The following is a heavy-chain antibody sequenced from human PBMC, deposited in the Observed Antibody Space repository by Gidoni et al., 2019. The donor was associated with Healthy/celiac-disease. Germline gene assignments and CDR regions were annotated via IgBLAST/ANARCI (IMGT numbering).Heavy chain of an antibody. CDR2: IYYSGST. J-gene: IGHJ4*02. Sequence: QLQLQESGPGLSQPSEPLSLTCSVSGGSIGSSSHYWGWIRQPPGKGLEWIGVIYYSGSTYYNPSLKSRVTISVDTSKNQFSLKLSSVTAADTAVYYCAKTWPGWPPFDYWGQGTLVTVSS. CDR3: AKTWPGWPPFDY. V-gene: IGHV4-39*01. CDR1: GGSIGSSSHY.